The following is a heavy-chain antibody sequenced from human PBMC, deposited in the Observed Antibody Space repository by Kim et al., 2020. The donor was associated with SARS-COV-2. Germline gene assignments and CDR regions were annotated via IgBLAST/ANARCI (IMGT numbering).Heavy chain of an antibody. CDR2: IKQDGSEK. V-gene: IGHV3-7*01. Sequence: GGSLRLSCAASGFTFSSYWLSWVRQAPGKGLEWVANIKQDGSEKYYVDSVQGRFTISRDNAKNSLYLQMNSLRAEDTAVYYCARAPEYSSSWYSFYWGQGTLVTVCS. CDR3: ARAPEYSSSWYSFY. CDR1: GFTFSSYW. J-gene: IGHJ4*02. D-gene: IGHD6-13*01.